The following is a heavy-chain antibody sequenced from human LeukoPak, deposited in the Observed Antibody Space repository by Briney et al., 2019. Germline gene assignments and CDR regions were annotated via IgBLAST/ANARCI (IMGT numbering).Heavy chain of an antibody. CDR2: INTDGGNT. J-gene: IGHJ4*02. Sequence: GGSLRLSCAASGFTFSGYWMHWVRHAPGKGLVWVSRINTDGGNTNYADSVKGRFTISRDNAKDTLYLQMNSLRAEDTAVYYCARRRYNWNAIDYWGQGTLVAVSS. D-gene: IGHD1-20*01. CDR3: ARRRYNWNAIDY. V-gene: IGHV3-74*01. CDR1: GFTFSGYW.